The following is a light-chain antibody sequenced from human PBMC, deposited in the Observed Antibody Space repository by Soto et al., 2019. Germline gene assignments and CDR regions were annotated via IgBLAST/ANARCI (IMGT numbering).Light chain of an antibody. V-gene: IGKV3-15*01. J-gene: IGKJ2*01. CDR1: QIIGTN. CDR2: GAF. Sequence: ENVLTQSPATLSVSPGERATLSCRTSQIIGTNLAWYQQKPGQAPRLLIYGAFIRAPGFPVRFRGTGSGSEFTLTISSLQTDDGALYYCQQYDYWPYTFGQGTNLEIK. CDR3: QQYDYWPYT.